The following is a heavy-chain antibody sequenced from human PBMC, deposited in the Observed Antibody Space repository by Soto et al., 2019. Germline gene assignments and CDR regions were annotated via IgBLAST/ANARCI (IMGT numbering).Heavy chain of an antibody. CDR3: TRVMVGFSYADS. D-gene: IGHD2-8*01. Sequence: EVQLVESGGVLVQPGGSLRLSCAASGFTFSTYWMHWVRQAPGKGLVWVSRINGDGSDTVYADSVKGRFTISRDNAKNTLYLQMNSLRAEDTAVYYCTRVMVGFSYADSWGQGTLVTVSS. CDR2: INGDGSDT. J-gene: IGHJ4*02. CDR1: GFTFSTYW. V-gene: IGHV3-74*01.